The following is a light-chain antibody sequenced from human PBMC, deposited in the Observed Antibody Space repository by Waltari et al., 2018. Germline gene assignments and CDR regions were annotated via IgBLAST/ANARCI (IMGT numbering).Light chain of an antibody. V-gene: IGLV1-36*01. J-gene: IGLJ2*01. Sequence: QSVLTQTPSVSEAPRQRVTISCSGSRSNIGNNAVNWYQQVPGKAPKLLVFADYLLPSGVADRFSGSKSGTSASLAISGLRSEDEGVYFCAAWDDSLKGVLFGGGTKLTVL. CDR3: AAWDDSLKGVL. CDR2: ADY. CDR1: RSNIGNNA.